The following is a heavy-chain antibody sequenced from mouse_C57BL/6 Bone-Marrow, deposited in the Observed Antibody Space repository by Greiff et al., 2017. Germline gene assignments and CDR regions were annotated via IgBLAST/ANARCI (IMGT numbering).Heavy chain of an antibody. CDR1: GFTFSSYG. CDR3: ASLYYYYAMDY. CDR2: ISSGGSYT. Sequence: EVHLVESGGDLVKPGGSLKLSCAASGFTFSSYGMSWVRQTTDKRLEWVATISSGGSYTYYPDSVKGRFTISRDNAKNTLYLQMSSLKSEDTAMYYCASLYYYYAMDYWGQGTSVTVSS. V-gene: IGHV5-6*01. J-gene: IGHJ4*01. D-gene: IGHD1-3*01.